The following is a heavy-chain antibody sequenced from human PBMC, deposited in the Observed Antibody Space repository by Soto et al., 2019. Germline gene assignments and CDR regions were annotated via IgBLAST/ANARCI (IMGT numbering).Heavy chain of an antibody. V-gene: IGHV3-33*01. Sequence: GGSLRLSCAASGFTFSSYGMHWVRQAPGKGLEWVAVIWYDGSNKYYADSVKGRFTISRDNSKNTLYLQMNSLRAEDTAVYYCASNTVAANYYYYYMDVWGKGTTVTVSS. CDR2: IWYDGSNK. CDR3: ASNTVAANYYYYYMDV. J-gene: IGHJ6*03. D-gene: IGHD6-19*01. CDR1: GFTFSSYG.